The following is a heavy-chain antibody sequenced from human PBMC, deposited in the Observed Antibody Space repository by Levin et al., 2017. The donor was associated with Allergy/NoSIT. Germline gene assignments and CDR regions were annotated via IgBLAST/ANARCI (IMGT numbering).Heavy chain of an antibody. CDR2: IFYTGST. J-gene: IGHJ4*02. Sequence: SETLSLTCTVSGGSISDYYWSWIRQPPGKGLEWIGFIFYTGSTKSNPSLKSRVTLSVDTSKNQFSLNLNSLTAADTAVYYCARSRVLTGFYEDWGQGTLVTVSS. V-gene: IGHV4-59*01. D-gene: IGHD3-9*01. CDR3: ARSRVLTGFYED. CDR1: GGSISDYY.